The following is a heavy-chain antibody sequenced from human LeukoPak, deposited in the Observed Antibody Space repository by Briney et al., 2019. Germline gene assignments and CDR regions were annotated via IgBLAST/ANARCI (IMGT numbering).Heavy chain of an antibody. Sequence: ASVKVSCKASGYTFTSYDINWVRQATGQGLEWMGWMNPNSGNTGYAQKFQGRVTITRNNSISTAYMDLSSLTSDDTAVYYCARDGENWFDPWGQGTLVTVSS. V-gene: IGHV1-8*03. J-gene: IGHJ5*02. CDR1: GYTFTSYD. CDR3: ARDGENWFDP. CDR2: MNPNSGNT. D-gene: IGHD3-10*01.